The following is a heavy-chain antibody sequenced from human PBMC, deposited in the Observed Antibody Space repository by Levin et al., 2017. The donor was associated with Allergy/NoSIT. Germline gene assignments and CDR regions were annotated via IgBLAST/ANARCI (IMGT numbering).Heavy chain of an antibody. Sequence: GESLKISCAASGFTFSSYSMNWVRQAPGKGLEWISCISSSSSYIYYADSVKGRFTISRDNARNSQYLQMNSLRAEDTAVYYCARGPDFWSGYYTFFFDSWGLGTLVTVSS. CDR2: ISSSSSYI. V-gene: IGHV3-21*01. J-gene: IGHJ4*02. D-gene: IGHD3-3*01. CDR1: GFTFSSYS. CDR3: ARGPDFWSGYYTFFFDS.